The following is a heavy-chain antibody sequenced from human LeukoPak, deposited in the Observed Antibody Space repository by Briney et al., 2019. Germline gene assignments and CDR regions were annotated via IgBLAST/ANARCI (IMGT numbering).Heavy chain of an antibody. J-gene: IGHJ3*01. CDR3: ARITDRTIFGEIMHGFDV. D-gene: IGHD3-3*01. Sequence: PSETLSLTCTVSGGSISSNNYYWVWIRQPPGKGLEWIGSVYYSGNTYYSPSLKSRGTISVDTSNNQFSLKLNSVTAADTAVYYCARITDRTIFGEIMHGFDVWGQGTPVTVSS. CDR1: GGSISSNNYY. CDR2: VYYSGNT. V-gene: IGHV4-39*01.